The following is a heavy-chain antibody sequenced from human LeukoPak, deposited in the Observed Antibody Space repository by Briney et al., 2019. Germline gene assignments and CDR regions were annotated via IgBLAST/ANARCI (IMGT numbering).Heavy chain of an antibody. J-gene: IGHJ4*02. V-gene: IGHV3-33*01. CDR1: GFTFGSYG. CDR3: AREYPPRYYYDSSGYLDY. Sequence: GGSLRLSCAASGFTFGSYGTHWVRQAPGKGLEWVAVIWYDGSNKYYADSVKGRFTISRDNSKNTLYLQMNSLRAEDTAVYYCAREYPPRYYYDSSGYLDYWGQGTLVTVSS. D-gene: IGHD3-22*01. CDR2: IWYDGSNK.